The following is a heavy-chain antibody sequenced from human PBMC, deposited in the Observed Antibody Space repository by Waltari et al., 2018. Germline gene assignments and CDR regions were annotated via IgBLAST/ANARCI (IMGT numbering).Heavy chain of an antibody. Sequence: QVQLVQSGAEVEKPGASVKVSCKASGYTFTGYYMHWVRQAPGQGLEWMGWIKPNSGGKNDAQKFQGRVTMTRDTSISTAYMELSRLRSDDTAVYYCARLKHYDSSGYYYFDYWGQGTLVTVSS. CDR2: IKPNSGGK. V-gene: IGHV1-2*02. CDR1: GYTFTGYY. CDR3: ARLKHYDSSGYYYFDY. D-gene: IGHD3-22*01. J-gene: IGHJ4*02.